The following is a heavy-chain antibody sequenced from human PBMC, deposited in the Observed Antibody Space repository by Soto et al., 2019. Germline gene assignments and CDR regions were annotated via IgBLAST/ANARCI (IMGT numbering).Heavy chain of an antibody. D-gene: IGHD3-3*01. V-gene: IGHV3-30-3*01. CDR1: GFTFSSYA. J-gene: IGHJ6*02. CDR3: PRDQYDFWSGGCYYGMHX. Sequence: GGSLRLSCAASGFTFSSYAMHWVRQAPGKGPEWVAFISYDGSNKYYADSVKGRFTISRDNSKNTLYLQMNSLRAEDTAVYYCPRDQYDFWSGGCYYGMHXWGQVTTVTVS. CDR2: ISYDGSNK.